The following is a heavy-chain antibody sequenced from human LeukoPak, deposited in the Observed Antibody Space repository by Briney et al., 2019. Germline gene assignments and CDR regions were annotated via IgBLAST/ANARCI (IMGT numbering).Heavy chain of an antibody. J-gene: IGHJ5*02. Sequence: SETLSLTCTVSGGSISSYYWSWIRQPPGKGLEWIGYIYYSGSTNYNPSLKSRVTISVDTSKNQFSLKLSSVTAADTAVYYCAREGSTYYDFWSGYYTPNWFDPWGQGTLVTVSS. CDR3: AREGSTYYDFWSGYYTPNWFDP. V-gene: IGHV4-59*01. CDR2: IYYSGST. CDR1: GGSISSYY. D-gene: IGHD3-3*01.